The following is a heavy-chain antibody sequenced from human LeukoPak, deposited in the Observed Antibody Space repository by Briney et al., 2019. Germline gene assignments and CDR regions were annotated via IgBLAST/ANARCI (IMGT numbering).Heavy chain of an antibody. Sequence: ASVKVSCKASGYTFTSYDINWVRQATGQGLEWMGWMNPNSGNTGYAQKFQGRVTMTRDTSIGTAYMELSRLRSDDAAVYYCARRFYYAMDVWGQGTTVTVSS. D-gene: IGHD3-16*01. CDR1: GYTFTSYD. CDR2: MNPNSGNT. CDR3: ARRFYYAMDV. V-gene: IGHV1-8*01. J-gene: IGHJ6*02.